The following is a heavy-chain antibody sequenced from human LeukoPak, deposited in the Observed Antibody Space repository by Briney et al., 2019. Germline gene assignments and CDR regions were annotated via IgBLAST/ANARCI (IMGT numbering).Heavy chain of an antibody. CDR2: IYYSGST. V-gene: IGHV4-59*08. J-gene: IGHJ4*02. CDR3: ARHYYGSGSYYNFDY. D-gene: IGHD3-10*01. CDR1: GGSISSYY. Sequence: PSETLSLTCTVSGGSISSYYWSWIRQPPGKGLEWIGYIYYSGSTNYNPSLTSRVTISVDTSKSQFSLKLSSVTAADTAVYYCARHYYGSGSYYNFDYWGQGTLVTVSS.